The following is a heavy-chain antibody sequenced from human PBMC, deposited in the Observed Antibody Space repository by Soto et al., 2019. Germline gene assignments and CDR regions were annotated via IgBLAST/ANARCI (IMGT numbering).Heavy chain of an antibody. J-gene: IGHJ6*02. CDR2: IVPSVDTT. CDR1: GGTFSRSG. CDR3: ARCPQPPDTADAYAVGV. D-gene: IGHD5-18*01. Sequence: QVQLVQSGTEVKKPGASVKVSCKASGGTFSRSGFHWVRQAPGQGLEWMGMIVPSVDTTNYAQKFQARVTLSADQFASTVYMELRSLRSEDTAVYYCARCPQPPDTADAYAVGVWGQGNRVIVSS. V-gene: IGHV1-69*18.